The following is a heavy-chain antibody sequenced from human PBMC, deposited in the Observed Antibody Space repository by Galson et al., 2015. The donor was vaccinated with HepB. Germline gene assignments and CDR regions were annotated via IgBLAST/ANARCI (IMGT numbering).Heavy chain of an antibody. V-gene: IGHV3-30*18. CDR2: ISHNGNYN. J-gene: IGHJ4*02. CDR1: GFTFSSFG. D-gene: IGHD6-19*01. Sequence: SLRLSCAGSGFTFSSFGLHWVRQAPGKGLDWVAVISHNGNYNYYADSVKGRFTISRDNSKITVYLQMNSLRAEDTAVYYCAKDPSRLLEAGRLDSWGQGTLVTVSS. CDR3: AKDPSRLLEAGRLDS.